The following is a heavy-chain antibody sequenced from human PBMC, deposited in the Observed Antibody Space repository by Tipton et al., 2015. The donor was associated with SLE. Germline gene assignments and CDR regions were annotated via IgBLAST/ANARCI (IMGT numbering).Heavy chain of an antibody. Sequence: QVQLVQSGAEVKRPGASVKVSCKAAGYTFTSYGISWVRQAPGQGLEWMGWIIAYNGNTNYAQKLQGRVTMTTDTSTSTAYMELRSLRSDDTAAYYCAREYCSGGSCYYFDYWGQGTLVTVSS. D-gene: IGHD2-15*01. CDR1: GYTFTSYG. CDR3: AREYCSGGSCYYFDY. CDR2: IIAYNGNT. V-gene: IGHV1-18*01. J-gene: IGHJ4*02.